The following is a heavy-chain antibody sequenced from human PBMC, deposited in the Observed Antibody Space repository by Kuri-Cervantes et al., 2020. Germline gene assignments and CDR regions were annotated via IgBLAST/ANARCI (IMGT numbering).Heavy chain of an antibody. CDR3: ARGRNGDTTSPP. D-gene: IGHD1-14*01. CDR2: IYYSGST. Sequence: GSLRLSCTVSGGSISSGGYYWSWIRQHPGKGLEWIGYIYYSGSTNYNPSLKSRVTISVDTSKNQFSLKLSSVTAADTAVYYCARGRNGDTTSPPWGQGTLVTVSS. CDR1: GGSISSGGYY. V-gene: IGHV4-61*08. J-gene: IGHJ5*02.